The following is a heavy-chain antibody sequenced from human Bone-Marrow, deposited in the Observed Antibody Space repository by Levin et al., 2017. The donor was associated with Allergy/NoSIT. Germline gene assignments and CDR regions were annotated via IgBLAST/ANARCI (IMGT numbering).Heavy chain of an antibody. V-gene: IGHV3-48*02. CDR1: GFTFSSYR. CDR3: ARIYSSSSY. Sequence: GASVKVSCAASGFTFSSYRMNWVRQAPGKGLEWVSYISSSSNSIFYADSVKGRFTISRDNAKKSVFLQMNSLRDEDTAVYFCARIYSSSSYWGQGTLVTVSS. J-gene: IGHJ4*02. D-gene: IGHD6-6*01. CDR2: ISSSSNSI.